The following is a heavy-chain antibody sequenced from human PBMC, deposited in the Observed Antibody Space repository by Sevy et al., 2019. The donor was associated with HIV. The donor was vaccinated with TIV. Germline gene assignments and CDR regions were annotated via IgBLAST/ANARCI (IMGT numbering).Heavy chain of an antibody. CDR2: INGDGGST. V-gene: IGHV3-74*01. D-gene: IGHD5-18*01. J-gene: IGHJ4*02. CDR1: GFTFSSYW. CDR3: TRADRVIIQPFDY. Sequence: GGSLRLSCAASGFTFSSYWMHWVRQVPGKGLEWVSRINGDGGSTTYADSVKGRFTISRDNAKNTLYLQMNSLRAEDTALYYCTRADRVIIQPFDYWGQGTLVTVSS.